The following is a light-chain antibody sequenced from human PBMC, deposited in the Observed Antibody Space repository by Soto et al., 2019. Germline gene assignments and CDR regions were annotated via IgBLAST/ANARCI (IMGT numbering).Light chain of an antibody. CDR3: QQYGSSPPT. CDR2: GVS. J-gene: IGKJ1*01. Sequence: IVLAQAPGTLSFFAGERATLSVRASQIISNSYLAWYQQKTGQAPRPLIYGVSSRATGTPDRFSGSGSGTDFTLTINRLEPEDFALYYCQQYGSSPPTFGQGTKVDIK. CDR1: QIISNSY. V-gene: IGKV3-20*01.